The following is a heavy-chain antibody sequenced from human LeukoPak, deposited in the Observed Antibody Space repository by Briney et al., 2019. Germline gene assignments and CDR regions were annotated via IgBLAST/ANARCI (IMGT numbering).Heavy chain of an antibody. J-gene: IGHJ3*01. V-gene: IGHV3-23*01. CDR2: VTSSARTT. CDR3: AKKIRLLWASDALDL. D-gene: IGHD2-15*01. Sequence: GGSLRLSCTASGFTFSNYAMSWVRQAPGKGLEWVSTVTSSARTTYYADSVKGRFAISRDNSENTLYLQMNSLRAEDTAVYYCAKKIRLLWASDALDLWGQGTMVTVSS. CDR1: GFTFSNYA.